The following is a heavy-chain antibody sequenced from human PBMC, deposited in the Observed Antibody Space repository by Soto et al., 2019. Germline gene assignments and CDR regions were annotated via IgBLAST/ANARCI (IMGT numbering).Heavy chain of an antibody. V-gene: IGHV1-18*01. CDR1: GYTFTSYG. CDR3: AREGGVAGTEDWFDP. Sequence: QVQLVQSGAEVKKPGASVKVSCKASGYTFTSYGISWVRQAPGQGLEWMGWISAYNGNTNYAQKFQGRVTITADESTSTAYMELSSLRSEDTAVYYCAREGGVAGTEDWFDPWGQGTLVTVSS. CDR2: ISAYNGNT. D-gene: IGHD6-19*01. J-gene: IGHJ5*02.